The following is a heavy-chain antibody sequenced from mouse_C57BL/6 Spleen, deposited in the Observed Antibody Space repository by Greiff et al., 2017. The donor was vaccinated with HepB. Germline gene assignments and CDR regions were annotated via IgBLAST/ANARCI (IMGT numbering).Heavy chain of an antibody. J-gene: IGHJ2*01. CDR2: IHPNSGST. CDR3: ARRDGSSSFDY. Sequence: VQLQQSGAELVKPGASVKLSCKASGYTFTSYWMHWVKQRPGQGLEWIGMIHPNSGSTNYNEKFKSKATLTVDKSSSTAYMQLSSLTSEDSAVYYCARRDGSSSFDYWGQGTTLTVSS. CDR1: GYTFTSYW. D-gene: IGHD1-1*01. V-gene: IGHV1-64*01.